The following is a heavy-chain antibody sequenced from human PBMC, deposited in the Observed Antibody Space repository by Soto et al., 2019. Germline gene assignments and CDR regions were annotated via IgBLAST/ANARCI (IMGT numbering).Heavy chain of an antibody. CDR3: AKGFGDLLPPPIIYAMDV. CDR1: GFTFRSYG. CDR2: SSGSGGST. V-gene: IGHV3-23*01. D-gene: IGHD3-10*01. J-gene: IGHJ6*02. Sequence: EVQLLESGGGLVQPGGSLRLSCAASGFTFRSYGMSWVRQAPGKGLEWVSVSSGSGGSTYYADSVKGRFTISRDNSKNTLYLQMSSLRAEDTAVYYCAKGFGDLLPPPIIYAMDVWGQGTTVTVS.